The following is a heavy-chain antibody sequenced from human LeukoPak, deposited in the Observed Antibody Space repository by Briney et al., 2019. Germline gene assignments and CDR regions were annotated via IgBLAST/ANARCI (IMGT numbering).Heavy chain of an antibody. J-gene: IGHJ4*02. D-gene: IGHD3-10*01. CDR1: GYSISSGYY. Sequence: SETLSLTCAVSGYSISSGYYWGWIRQPPGKGLEWIGSIYHSGSTYYNPSLKSRATISVHTSKNQFSLKLSSVTAADTAVYYCARASRGGSGSYPDYWGQGTLVTVSS. V-gene: IGHV4-38-2*01. CDR2: IYHSGST. CDR3: ARASRGGSGSYPDY.